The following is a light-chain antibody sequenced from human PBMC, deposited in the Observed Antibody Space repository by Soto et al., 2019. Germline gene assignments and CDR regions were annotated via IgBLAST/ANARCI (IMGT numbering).Light chain of an antibody. Sequence: QSALTQPASVSGSPGQSITISCTGTSSDGGGYNYVSWFQQHPGKAPKLMIFEVSNRPSGVSNRFSGSKSGNTASLTISGLQAEDEADYYCSSYPTSSTWVFGGGTKVTVL. CDR1: SSDGGGYNY. J-gene: IGLJ3*02. V-gene: IGLV2-14*01. CDR3: SSYPTSSTWV. CDR2: EVS.